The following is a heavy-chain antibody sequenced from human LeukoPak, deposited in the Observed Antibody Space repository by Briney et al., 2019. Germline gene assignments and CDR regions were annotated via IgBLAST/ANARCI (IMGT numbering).Heavy chain of an antibody. J-gene: IGHJ4*02. CDR3: ARAGGVKTAALDLDY. V-gene: IGHV4-59*01. D-gene: IGHD6-25*01. CDR1: GGSISDYS. CDR2: IYYSGSA. Sequence: SETLSLTCTVSGGSISDYSWSWIRQPPGKGLEWIGNIYYSGSANHNPSLKSRVAISRDTSKNQFSLKLTSVTTADTAVYYCARAGGVKTAALDLDYWGQGTLATVSS.